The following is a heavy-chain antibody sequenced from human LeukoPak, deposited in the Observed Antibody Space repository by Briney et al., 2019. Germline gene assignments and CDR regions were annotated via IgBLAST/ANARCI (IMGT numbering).Heavy chain of an antibody. J-gene: IGHJ6*03. CDR2: INHSGST. V-gene: IGHV4-34*01. D-gene: IGHD3-10*01. CDR3: ARSIRVGYMDV. CDR1: GGSFSGYY. Sequence: PSETLSLTCAVYGGSFSGYYWSWIRQPPGKGLEWIGEINHSGSTNYNPSLKSRVTISVDTSKNQFSLKLSSVTAADTAVYYCARSIRVGYMDVWGKGTMVTVSS.